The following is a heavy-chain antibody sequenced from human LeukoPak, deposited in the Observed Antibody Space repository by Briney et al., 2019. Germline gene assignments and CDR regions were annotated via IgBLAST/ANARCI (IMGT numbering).Heavy chain of an antibody. D-gene: IGHD2-2*01. CDR2: ISGSDGGT. CDR3: AKGSLGHCSGSTCYPLDY. J-gene: IGHJ4*02. Sequence: GSLRLSCAASGFTFSSYAMSWVRQAPGKGLEWVSVISGSDGGTYYADSVKGRFTISRDNSKSTLYLLMNSLRAEDTAVYYCAKGSLGHCSGSTCYPLDYWGQGTLVTVSS. V-gene: IGHV3-23*01. CDR1: GFTFSSYA.